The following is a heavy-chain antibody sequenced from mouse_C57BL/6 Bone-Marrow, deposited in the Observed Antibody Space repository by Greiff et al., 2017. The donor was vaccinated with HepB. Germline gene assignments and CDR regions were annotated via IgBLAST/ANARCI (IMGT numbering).Heavy chain of an antibody. CDR2: IHPNSGST. J-gene: IGHJ3*01. CDR1: GYTFTSYW. V-gene: IGHV1-64*01. CDR3: ARLAWFAY. Sequence: VQLQESGAELVKPGASVKLSCKASGYTFTSYWMHWVKQRPGQGLEWIGMIHPNSGSTNYNEKFKSKATLTVDKSSSTAYMQLSSLTSEDSAVYYCARLAWFAYWGQGTLVTVSA.